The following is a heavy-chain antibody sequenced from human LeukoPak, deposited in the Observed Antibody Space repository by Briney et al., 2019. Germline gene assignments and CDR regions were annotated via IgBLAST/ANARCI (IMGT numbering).Heavy chain of an antibody. CDR1: GYTFTSYG. D-gene: IGHD2-2*01. CDR3: ARELYCSSTSCYGGGEGADY. CDR2: ISAYNGNT. Sequence: GASVKVSCKASGYTFTSYGISWVRQAPGQGVEWIGWISAYNGNTNYAQKLQGRVTITTDTSTSTAYMELRSLRSDDTAVYYCARELYCSSTSCYGGGEGADYWGQGTLVTVSS. J-gene: IGHJ4*02. V-gene: IGHV1-18*01.